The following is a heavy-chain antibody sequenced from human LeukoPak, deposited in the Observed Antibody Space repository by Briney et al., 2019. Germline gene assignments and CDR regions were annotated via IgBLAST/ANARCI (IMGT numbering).Heavy chain of an antibody. Sequence: GGSLRLSCAASGFSFSSYAMSWVRQAPGKGLEWVSSTSGSGGSTYYADSVKGRFTISRDNSKNTLYLQMNSLRAEDTAVYYCAKDDGYSGSYLDYWGQGTLVTVSS. CDR2: TSGSGGST. J-gene: IGHJ4*02. D-gene: IGHD1-26*01. CDR1: GFSFSSYA. CDR3: AKDDGYSGSYLDY. V-gene: IGHV3-23*01.